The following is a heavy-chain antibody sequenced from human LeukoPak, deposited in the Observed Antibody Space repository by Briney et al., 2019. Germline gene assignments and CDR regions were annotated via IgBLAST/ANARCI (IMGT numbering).Heavy chain of an antibody. Sequence: SGGSLRLSCAASGFTFSSYGMSWVRQAPGKGLEWVSVISSSGGTTYYADSLKGRFTISRDNSKNTLYLQMNSLRAEDTAVYYCAKWYSDGSGNYYDYWGQGTLVTVSS. CDR3: AKWYSDGSGNYYDY. D-gene: IGHD3-10*01. V-gene: IGHV3-23*01. J-gene: IGHJ4*02. CDR1: GFTFSSYG. CDR2: ISSSGGTT.